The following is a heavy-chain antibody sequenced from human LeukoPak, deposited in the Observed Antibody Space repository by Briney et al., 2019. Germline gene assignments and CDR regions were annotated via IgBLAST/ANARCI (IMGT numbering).Heavy chain of an antibody. D-gene: IGHD6-13*01. Sequence: GGSLRLSCAASGFTFSTYEMTWVRQSPGKGLEWVSYISSSGSTIYYADSVKGRFTISRDNSKNTLYLQMNSLRAVDTAVYYCARGDSSSWYRVYYYYYMDVWGKGTTVTVSS. CDR3: ARGDSSSWYRVYYYYYMDV. J-gene: IGHJ6*03. CDR2: ISSSGSTI. V-gene: IGHV3-48*03. CDR1: GFTFSTYE.